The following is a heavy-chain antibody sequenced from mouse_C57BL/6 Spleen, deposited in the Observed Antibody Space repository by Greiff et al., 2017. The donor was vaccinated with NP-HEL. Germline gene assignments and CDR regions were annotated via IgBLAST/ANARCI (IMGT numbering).Heavy chain of an antibody. V-gene: IGHV5-4*01. CDR1: GFTFSSYA. D-gene: IGHD4-1*01. J-gene: IGHJ1*03. CDR2: ISAGGSYT. Sequence: EVQVVESGGGLVKPGGSLKLSCAASGFTFSSYAMSWVRQTPEKRLEWVATISAGGSYTYYPDTVKGRFPISRDNAKNNLYLQRSHLKSEDTAMYYCTRESLGSYWYFDVWGTGTTVTVSA. CDR3: TRESLGSYWYFDV.